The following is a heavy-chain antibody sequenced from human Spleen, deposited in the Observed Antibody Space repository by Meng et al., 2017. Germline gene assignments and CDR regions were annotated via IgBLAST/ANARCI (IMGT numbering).Heavy chain of an antibody. Sequence: ASVKVSCKPSGYNFPDYWLHWVRRAPGQGLEWMGRIDPKSGDTHYAQRFQGRVTMTGDTSISTAYMELGGLGSDDTAMYYCARDEDISAAGKLFGDYWGQGTLVTVSS. CDR2: IDPKSGDT. J-gene: IGHJ4*02. D-gene: IGHD6-13*01. CDR1: GYNFPDYW. CDR3: ARDEDISAAGKLFGDY. V-gene: IGHV1-2*06.